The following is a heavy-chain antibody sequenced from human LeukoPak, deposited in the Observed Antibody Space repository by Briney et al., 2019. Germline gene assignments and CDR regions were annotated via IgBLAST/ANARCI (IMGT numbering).Heavy chain of an antibody. D-gene: IGHD3-22*01. J-gene: IGHJ4*02. CDR2: IKQDGSEK. Sequence: PGGSLRLSCAASGFTFSSYSMNWVRQAPGKGLEWVANIKQDGSEKYYVDSVKGRFTISRDNAKNSLYLQMNSLRAEDTAVYYCARVGYYYDSSGYYYFDYWGQGTLVTVSS. CDR3: ARVGYYYDSSGYYYFDY. CDR1: GFTFSSYS. V-gene: IGHV3-7*01.